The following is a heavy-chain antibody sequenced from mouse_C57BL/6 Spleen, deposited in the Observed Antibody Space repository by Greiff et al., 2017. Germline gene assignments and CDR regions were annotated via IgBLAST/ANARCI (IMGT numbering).Heavy chain of an antibody. CDR1: GYTFTSYW. CDR3: ARLLYDYDAYYAMDY. Sequence: VKLQQSGAELVRPGTSVKLSCKASGYTFTSYWMHWVKQRPGQGLEWIGVIDPSDSYTNYNQKFKGKATLTVDTSSSTAYMQLSSLTSEDSAVYYCARLLYDYDAYYAMDYWGQGTSVTVSS. CDR2: IDPSDSYT. V-gene: IGHV1-59*01. J-gene: IGHJ4*01. D-gene: IGHD2-4*01.